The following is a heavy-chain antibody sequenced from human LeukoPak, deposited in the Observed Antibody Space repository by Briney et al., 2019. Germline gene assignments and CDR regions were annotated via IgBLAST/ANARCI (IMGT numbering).Heavy chain of an antibody. Sequence: GRSLRLSCAASGFTFSNFGMHWVRQAPGTGLEWMAVISYDGSNKYYADSVKGRFTISRDNSKNALYLQMNSLRAEDTAVYYCAKRGPDCSGGSCYSRYFDYWGQGTMVTNSS. J-gene: IGHJ4*02. V-gene: IGHV3-30*18. CDR1: GFTFSNFG. CDR3: AKRGPDCSGGSCYSRYFDY. D-gene: IGHD2-15*01. CDR2: ISYDGSNK.